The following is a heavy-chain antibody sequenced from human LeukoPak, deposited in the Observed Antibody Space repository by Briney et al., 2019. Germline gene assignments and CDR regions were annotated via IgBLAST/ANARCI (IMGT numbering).Heavy chain of an antibody. CDR3: ARLDAAGKAEYFQH. CDR2: IYPTDSDT. V-gene: IGHV5-51*01. Sequence: GESLEISVQGSGSPFTIYWIGWVGRLPGKGLGGLEIIYPTDSDTRYSPSFQGQDTNSAAKTVRPAYLEQSSLKPSDTAIYYGARLDAAGKAEYFQHWGQGPLVPVSS. CDR1: GSPFTIYW. J-gene: IGHJ1*01. D-gene: IGHD6-13*01.